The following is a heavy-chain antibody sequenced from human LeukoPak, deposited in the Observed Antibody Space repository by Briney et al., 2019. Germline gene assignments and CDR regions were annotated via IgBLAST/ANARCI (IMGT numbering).Heavy chain of an antibody. CDR1: GGSISSYY. CDR3: ARHATKVPNWGSDY. D-gene: IGHD7-27*01. V-gene: IGHV4-59*08. J-gene: IGHJ4*02. Sequence: SETLSLTCTVSGGSISSYYWSWIRQPPGKGLEWIGYIYYSGSTNYNPSLKSRVTISVDTSKNQFSLKLSSVTAADTAVYYCARHATKVPNWGSDYWGQGTLVTVSS. CDR2: IYYSGST.